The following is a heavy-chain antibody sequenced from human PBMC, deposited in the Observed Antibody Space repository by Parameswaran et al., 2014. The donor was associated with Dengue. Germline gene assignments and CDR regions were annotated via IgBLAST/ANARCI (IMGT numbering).Heavy chain of an antibody. Sequence: SWVRQAPGQGLEWMGWISAYNGNTNYAQKLQGRVTMTTDTSTSTAYMELRSLRSDDTAVYYCAIMYCSGGSCYFDYWGPGNPGHRLL. CDR2: ISAYNGNT. V-gene: IGHV1-18*01. J-gene: IGHJ4*02. CDR3: AIMYCSGGSCYFDY. D-gene: IGHD2-15*01.